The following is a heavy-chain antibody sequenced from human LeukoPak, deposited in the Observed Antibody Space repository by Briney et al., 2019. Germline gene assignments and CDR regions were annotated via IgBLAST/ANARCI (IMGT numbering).Heavy chain of an antibody. CDR3: ARGMGIYSGYDWFDY. Sequence: GGSRRLSCEASGFDFSASGMHWVRQAPGKRPEWVAVISYDGSSKYYLDSVKGRFTISRDNAKNSLYLQMNSLRAEDTAVYYCARGMGIYSGYDWFDYWGQGTLVTVSS. J-gene: IGHJ4*02. CDR1: GFDFSASG. CDR2: ISYDGSSK. D-gene: IGHD5-12*01. V-gene: IGHV3-33*08.